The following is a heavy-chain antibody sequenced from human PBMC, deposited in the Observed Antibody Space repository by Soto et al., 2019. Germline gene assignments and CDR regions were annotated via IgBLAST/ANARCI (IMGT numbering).Heavy chain of an antibody. CDR1: GSTFTSYW. CDR3: ARVATGSYNWFDP. V-gene: IGHV3-74*01. CDR2: INSDGTTT. Sequence: GALRLSCAASGSTFTSYWMHWVRQAPGMGLMWVSRINSDGTTTTYADSVKGRFTISRDNAKNTLYLQMNSLRAEDTAVYYCARVATGSYNWFDPWGPGTLVTVSS. D-gene: IGHD1-26*01. J-gene: IGHJ5*02.